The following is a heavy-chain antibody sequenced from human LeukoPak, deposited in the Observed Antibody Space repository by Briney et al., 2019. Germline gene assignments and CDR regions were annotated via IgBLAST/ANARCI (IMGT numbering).Heavy chain of an antibody. CDR2: IIPISGTA. CDR1: GGTFSNHA. D-gene: IGHD6-13*01. Sequence: SVKVSCKASGGTFSNHAISWVHQAPGQGLEWMGVIIPISGTANYAQKFQGRVTITADASTSTVYMELSSLTSDDTAVYYCARWAGDSSAWYPALFDYWGQGTLVTVSS. J-gene: IGHJ4*02. CDR3: ARWAGDSSAWYPALFDY. V-gene: IGHV1-69*13.